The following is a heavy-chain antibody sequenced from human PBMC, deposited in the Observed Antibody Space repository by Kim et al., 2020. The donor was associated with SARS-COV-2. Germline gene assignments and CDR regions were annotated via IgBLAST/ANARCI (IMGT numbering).Heavy chain of an antibody. CDR1: GYTFTSYG. V-gene: IGHV1-18*01. J-gene: IGHJ6*02. CDR2: ISAYNGNT. D-gene: IGHD3-10*01. Sequence: ASVKVSCKASGYTFTSYGISWVRQAPGQGLEWMGWISAYNGNTNYAQKLQGRVTMTTDTSTSTAYMELRSLRSDDTAVYYCARDRDRSESYYYGSGSYYKLYYYYGMDVWGQGTTVTVSS. CDR3: ARDRDRSESYYYGSGSYYKLYYYYGMDV.